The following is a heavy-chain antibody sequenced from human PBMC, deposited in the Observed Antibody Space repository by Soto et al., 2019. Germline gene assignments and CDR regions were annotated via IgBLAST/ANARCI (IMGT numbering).Heavy chain of an antibody. V-gene: IGHV4-59*01. CDR3: ARDLVWEDCSGGSCNQYYYGMAV. Sequence: SVTLCVRWTVSGGSSIGYGWRWIRQHPGKGLEWIGYIYYSGSTNYNPSLKSRVTISVDTSNNQFSLKLSSVTAADTAVYYCARDLVWEDCSGGSCNQYYYGMAVWVQGTTVTVSS. J-gene: IGHJ6*02. CDR2: IYYSGST. CDR1: GGSSIGYG. D-gene: IGHD2-15*01.